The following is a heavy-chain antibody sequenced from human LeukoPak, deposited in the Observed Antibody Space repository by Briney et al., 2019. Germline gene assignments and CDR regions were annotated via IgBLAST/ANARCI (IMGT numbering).Heavy chain of an antibody. CDR1: SGSISSYY. V-gene: IGHV4-59*01. J-gene: IGHJ4*02. CDR3: TRGVEYSSSSGLGY. Sequence: SETLSLTCTVSSGSISSYYWSWIRQPPGKGLEWIGYIYYSGSTNYNPSLKSRVTIPVDTSKNQFSLKLSSVTAADTAVYYCTRGVEYSSSSGLGYWGQGTLVTVSS. D-gene: IGHD6-6*01. CDR2: IYYSGST.